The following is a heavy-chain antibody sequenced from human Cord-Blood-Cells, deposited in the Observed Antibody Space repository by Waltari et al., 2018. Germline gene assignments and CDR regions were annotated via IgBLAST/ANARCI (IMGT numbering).Heavy chain of an antibody. J-gene: IGHJ4*02. V-gene: IGHV4-39*01. D-gene: IGHD7-27*01. CDR3: ARGPRNWGWYFDY. Sequence: QLQLQESGPGLVKPSETLSLTCTVSGGSISSSSYYWGWIRQPPGKGLEWIGSIYYSGSTYYNPSLKSRVTISVDTSKNQFSLKLSSVTAADTAVYYCARGPRNWGWYFDYWGQGTLVTVSS. CDR1: GGSISSSSYY. CDR2: IYYSGST.